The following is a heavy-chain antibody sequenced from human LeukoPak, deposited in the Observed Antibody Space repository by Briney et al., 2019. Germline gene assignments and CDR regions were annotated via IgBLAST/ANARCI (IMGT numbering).Heavy chain of an antibody. CDR3: ATVVYFWGGHDRDGYYYCFDV. J-gene: IGHJ6*03. V-gene: IGHV4-39*07. CDR1: GGSISSSSYY. D-gene: IGHD3-3*01. CDR2: IYYSGST. Sequence: SETLSLTCTVSGGSISSSSYYWSWIPQPPGQELEWISSIYYSGSTYYNPTLKIRVTISVDTSKNQFSLKLSTVTAAATSFYSCATVVYFWGGHDRDGYYYCFDVWGKGTTVTVSS.